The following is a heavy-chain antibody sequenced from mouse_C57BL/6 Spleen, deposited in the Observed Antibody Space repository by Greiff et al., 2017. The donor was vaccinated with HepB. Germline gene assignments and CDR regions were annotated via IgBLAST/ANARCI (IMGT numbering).Heavy chain of an antibody. CDR1: GFNIKNTY. CDR3: ARSPIYYYGSSLDY. CDR2: IDPANGNT. D-gene: IGHD1-1*01. V-gene: IGHV14-3*01. J-gene: IGHJ2*01. Sequence: EVMLVESVAELVRPGASVKLSCTASGFNIKNTYMHWVKQRPEQGLEWIGRIDPANGNTKYAPKFQGKATITADTSSNTAYLKLSSLTSEDTAIYYCARSPIYYYGSSLDYWGQGTTLTVSS.